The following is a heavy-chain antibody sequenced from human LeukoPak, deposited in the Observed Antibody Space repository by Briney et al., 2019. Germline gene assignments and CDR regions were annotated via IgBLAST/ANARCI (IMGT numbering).Heavy chain of an antibody. D-gene: IGHD3-16*01. Sequence: SVKVSCKASGFTFSSSAVQWVRQARGQRLEWIGWIVVGSVNTNYAQKFQERVTITRDMSTSTAYMELSSLRSEDTAVYYCAASPGTVGAFDIWGQGSMVTVSS. CDR3: AASPGTVGAFDI. CDR1: GFTFSSSA. J-gene: IGHJ3*02. V-gene: IGHV1-58*01. CDR2: IVVGSVNT.